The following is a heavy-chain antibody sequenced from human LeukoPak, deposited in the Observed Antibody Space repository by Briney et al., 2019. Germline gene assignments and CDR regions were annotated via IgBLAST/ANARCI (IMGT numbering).Heavy chain of an antibody. V-gene: IGHV5-51*01. D-gene: IGHD3-10*01. CDR1: GYSFTNYW. CDR3: TKGVSGTYFGMDV. J-gene: IGHJ6*02. CDR2: IYPGDSDT. Sequence: GESLKISCMGSGYSFTNYWIAWVRQMPGKGLEWMGIIYPGDSDTTYSPSFEGQVTVSADKSISTAYLQWSSLKASDTAVYYCTKGVSGTYFGMDVWGQGTTVTVSS.